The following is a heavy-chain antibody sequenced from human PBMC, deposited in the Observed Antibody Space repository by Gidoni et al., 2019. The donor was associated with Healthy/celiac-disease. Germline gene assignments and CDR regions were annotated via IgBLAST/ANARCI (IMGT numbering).Heavy chain of an antibody. J-gene: IGHJ4*02. CDR2: ISAYNGNT. Sequence: QVQLVQSGAEVKKPGASVKVSCKASGYTFPSYGISWVRQAPGQGLEWMGWISAYNGNTNYAQKLQGRVTMTTDTSTSTAYMELRSLRSDDTAVYYCASGYCSGGSCYSGAVNFDYWGQGTLVTVSS. CDR1: GYTFPSYG. D-gene: IGHD2-15*01. V-gene: IGHV1-18*04. CDR3: ASGYCSGGSCYSGAVNFDY.